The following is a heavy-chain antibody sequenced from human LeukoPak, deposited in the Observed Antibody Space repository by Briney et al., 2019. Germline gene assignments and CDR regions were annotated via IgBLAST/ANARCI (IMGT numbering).Heavy chain of an antibody. Sequence: GGSLRLSCAASGFTFSSYWMSWVRQAPGKGLEWVANIKQDGSEKYYVDSVKGRFTISRDNAKNSLYLQMNSLRAEDTAVYYCARSLGDYGDYYFDYWGQGTLVTVSS. CDR3: ARSLGDYGDYYFDY. D-gene: IGHD4-17*01. CDR1: GFTFSSYW. V-gene: IGHV3-7*01. J-gene: IGHJ4*02. CDR2: IKQDGSEK.